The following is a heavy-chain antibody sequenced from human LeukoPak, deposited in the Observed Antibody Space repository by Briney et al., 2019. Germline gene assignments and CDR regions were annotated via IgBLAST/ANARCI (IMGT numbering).Heavy chain of an antibody. V-gene: IGHV3-23*01. J-gene: IGHJ4*02. CDR3: AKDFRIGYSAHFDY. Sequence: GGSLRLSCVGSGFIFRSHAMSWVRQAPEKGLEFVSGIYENGGTTYYADSVKGRFSISRDNSKNTLYLQMDSLRGEDTAVYYCAKDFRIGYSAHFDYWGQGALVTVSS. D-gene: IGHD2-21*01. CDR2: IYENGGTT. CDR1: GFIFRSHA.